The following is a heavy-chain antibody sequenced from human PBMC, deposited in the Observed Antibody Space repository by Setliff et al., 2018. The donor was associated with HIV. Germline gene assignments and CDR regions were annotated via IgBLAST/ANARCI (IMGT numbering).Heavy chain of an antibody. CDR3: ARTSSALTTRGEYYFDY. D-gene: IGHD4-4*01. V-gene: IGHV1-46*01. CDR1: GYTFTNYF. J-gene: IGHJ4*02. Sequence: ASVKVSCKASGYTFTNYFIHWARQAPGQGLEWMEIVNPSDGSTSNSQKFQGRVTMTRDTSTSTVYMEVNSLRSEDTAVYFCARTSSALTTRGEYYFDYWGQGTLVTVSS. CDR2: VNPSDGST.